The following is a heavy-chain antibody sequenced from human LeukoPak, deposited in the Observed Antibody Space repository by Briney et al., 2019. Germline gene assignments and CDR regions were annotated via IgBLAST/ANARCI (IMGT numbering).Heavy chain of an antibody. CDR2: ISYSGNT. D-gene: IGHD1-14*01. CDR3: ARVEGTFAPNI. CDR1: GGSISSSDFY. Sequence: SETLSLTCTVSGGSISSSDFYWGWIRQPPGKGLEWIGSISYSGNTYYNPSLKSRVTISVDTSKNQFSLKLSSVTAADTAVYYCARVEGTFAPNIWGQGTTVTVSS. J-gene: IGHJ6*02. V-gene: IGHV4-39*07.